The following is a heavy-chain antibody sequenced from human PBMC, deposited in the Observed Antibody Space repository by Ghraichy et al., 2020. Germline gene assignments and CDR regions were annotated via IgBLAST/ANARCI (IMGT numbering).Heavy chain of an antibody. D-gene: IGHD1-26*01. Sequence: GGSLRLSCAASGFNFNIYSMNWVRQAPGKGLEWVSSISSSGGHMYYADSVKGRFTISRDNARNVVYLQTNSLRDEDTAVYYCARAGILGATPDFDYWGRGTLVPGSS. J-gene: IGHJ4*02. CDR3: ARAGILGATPDFDY. CDR1: GFNFNIYS. V-gene: IGHV3-21*06. CDR2: ISSSGGHM.